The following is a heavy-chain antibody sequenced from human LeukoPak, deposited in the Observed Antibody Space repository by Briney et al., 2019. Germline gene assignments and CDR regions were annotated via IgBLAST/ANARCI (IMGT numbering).Heavy chain of an antibody. CDR2: MNPNSGNT. D-gene: IGHD3-10*01. CDR3: ARESQYYYGSGSYYFDY. V-gene: IGHV1-8*01. J-gene: IGHJ4*02. Sequence: ASVKVSCKASGYTFTSYDINWVRQATGQGLEWMGWMNPNSGNTGYAQKFQGRVTMTRNTSISTAYMELSSLRSDDTAVYYCARESQYYYGSGSYYFDYWGQGTLVTVSS. CDR1: GYTFTSYD.